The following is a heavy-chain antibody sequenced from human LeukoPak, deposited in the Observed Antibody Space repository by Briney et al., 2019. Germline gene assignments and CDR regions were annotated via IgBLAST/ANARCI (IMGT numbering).Heavy chain of an antibody. J-gene: IGHJ4*02. CDR1: GGSFSGYY. CDR2: INHSGST. Sequence: SETLSLTCAVYGGSFSGYYWSWIRQPPGKGLEWIGEINHSGSTNYNPSLKSRVTISVDTSKNQFSLKLSSVTAADTAVYYCARGDRNPPPGFDYWGPGTLVTVSS. D-gene: IGHD1-14*01. CDR3: ARGDRNPPPGFDY. V-gene: IGHV4-34*01.